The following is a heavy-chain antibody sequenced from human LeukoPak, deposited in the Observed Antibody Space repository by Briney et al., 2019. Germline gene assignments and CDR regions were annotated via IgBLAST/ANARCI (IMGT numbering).Heavy chain of an antibody. CDR2: IRDKANGFTT. V-gene: IGHV3-72*01. J-gene: IGHJ6*02. CDR3: ARGASSSRPSYYHALDV. Sequence: GGSLRLSCVASGFTFSDHYMDWVRQAPGKGLEWIGRIRDKANGFTTEYAASVKGRYTVSRDDSESSVYLQMKSLNTDDAAVYYCARGASSSRPSYYHALDVWGQGTTVTVSS. D-gene: IGHD2-2*01. CDR1: GFTFSDHY.